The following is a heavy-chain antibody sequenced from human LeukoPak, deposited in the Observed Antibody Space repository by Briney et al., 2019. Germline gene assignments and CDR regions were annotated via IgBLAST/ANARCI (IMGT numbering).Heavy chain of an antibody. V-gene: IGHV4-59*01. CDR3: ARNEGSSGWYYFDY. D-gene: IGHD6-19*01. Sequence: SETLSLTCTVSGGTLNSFYWTWIRQPPGKGLDYIGYVYYSGSTNYNPSLKSRVTISVDTSKNQFSLKLSSVTAADTAVYYCARNEGSSGWYYFDYWGQGTLVTVSS. CDR2: VYYSGST. J-gene: IGHJ4*02. CDR1: GGTLNSFY.